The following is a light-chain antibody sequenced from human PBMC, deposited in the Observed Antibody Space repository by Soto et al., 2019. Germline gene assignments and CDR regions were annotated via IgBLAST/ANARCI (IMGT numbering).Light chain of an antibody. V-gene: IGKV3-20*01. CDR2: GAS. CDR3: QQYGSSMGPDT. J-gene: IGKJ2*01. Sequence: EIVLTQSPGTLSLSPGESATLSCRASQSVSSSFLAWYQQKPGQAPRLLIYGASNRATGIPDRFSGGGSGTDFTLTFSRLEPDDLAVYYCQQYGSSMGPDTCGQGTRLEIK. CDR1: QSVSSSF.